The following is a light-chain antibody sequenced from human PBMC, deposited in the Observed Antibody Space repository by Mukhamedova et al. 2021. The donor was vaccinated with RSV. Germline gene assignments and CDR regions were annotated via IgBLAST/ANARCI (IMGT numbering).Light chain of an antibody. V-gene: IGKV1-NL1*01. CDR3: QQYYGTPALT. CDR2: AAS. Sequence: WYQRRVHGKAPKLLLYAASRLESGVPSRFSGNGSGTDYTLTISSLQPEDLATYYCQQYYGTPALTFGGGTKVEIK. J-gene: IGKJ4*01.